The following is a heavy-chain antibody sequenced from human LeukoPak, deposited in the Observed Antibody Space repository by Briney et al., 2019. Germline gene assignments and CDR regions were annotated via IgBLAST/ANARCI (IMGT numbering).Heavy chain of an antibody. V-gene: IGHV4-39*07. J-gene: IGHJ6*03. CDR2: IYYSGST. D-gene: IGHD6-13*01. CDR1: GGSISSSSYY. Sequence: PSETLSLTCTVSGGSISSSSYYWGWIRQPPGKGLEWIGSIYYSGSTNYNPSLKSRVTISVDTSKNQFSLKLSSVTAADTAVYYCARAGINYGWDSSSSYYYYMDVWGKGTTVTVSS. CDR3: ARAGINYGWDSSSSYYYYMDV.